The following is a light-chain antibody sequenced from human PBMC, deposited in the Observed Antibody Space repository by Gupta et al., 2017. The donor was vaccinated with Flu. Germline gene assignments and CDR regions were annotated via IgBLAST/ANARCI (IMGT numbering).Light chain of an antibody. Sequence: QAVVTQEPSLTVSPGGTVTLTCDSSSGAVTSGHYPYWFQQKPGQAPKTLIYDTNNRHSWTPARFSGSLRGGKAALTLSGAQPEDEADYDCFLSYSGVYVFGTGTTVTVL. V-gene: IGLV7-46*01. J-gene: IGLJ1*01. CDR3: FLSYSGVYV. CDR1: SGAVTSGHY. CDR2: DTN.